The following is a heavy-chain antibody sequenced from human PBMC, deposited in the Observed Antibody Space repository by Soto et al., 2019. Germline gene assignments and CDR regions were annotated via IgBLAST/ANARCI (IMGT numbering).Heavy chain of an antibody. Sequence: ASVKVSCKASGYTFTSYDINWVRQATGQGLEWMGWMNPNSGNTGYAQKFQGRVTMTRNTSISTAYMELSSLRSEDTAVYYCARSSIAAAGTLHYWGQGTLVTISS. D-gene: IGHD6-13*01. J-gene: IGHJ4*02. V-gene: IGHV1-8*01. CDR3: ARSSIAAAGTLHY. CDR1: GYTFTSYD. CDR2: MNPNSGNT.